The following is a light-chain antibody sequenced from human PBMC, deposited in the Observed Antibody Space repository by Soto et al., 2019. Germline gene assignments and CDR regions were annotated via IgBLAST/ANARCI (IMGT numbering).Light chain of an antibody. CDR1: QGISSW. V-gene: IGKV1D-12*01. J-gene: IGKJ4*01. Sequence: DIQIPHYPPSVSASVGDRVTITCRATQGISSWLGWYQQKPGKAPKLLIYAASSVQSGVPSRFSGSGSGTDFTLTISSLQPEDFATYYCQQANSFPFTFGGGTKVEIK. CDR2: AAS. CDR3: QQANSFPFT.